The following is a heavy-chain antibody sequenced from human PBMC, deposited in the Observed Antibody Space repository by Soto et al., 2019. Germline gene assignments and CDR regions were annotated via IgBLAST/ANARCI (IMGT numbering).Heavy chain of an antibody. J-gene: IGHJ5*02. D-gene: IGHD6-19*01. CDR1: GYSITAGGYY. V-gene: IGHV4-31*03. Sequence: SETLSLTCFVSGYSITAGGYYWSWIRHHPGNGLEWIGSFYSSGSIIYNPSLRSRVSISGDTSSNQFSRSLTSVTAADTARYYCARMYSSGSGWFHPWGQGTLVTVSS. CDR2: FYSSGSI. CDR3: ARMYSSGSGWFHP.